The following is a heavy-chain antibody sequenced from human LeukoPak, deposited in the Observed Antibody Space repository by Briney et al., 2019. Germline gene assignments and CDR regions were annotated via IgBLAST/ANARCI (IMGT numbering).Heavy chain of an antibody. Sequence: PSETLSLTCAVSGYSISSGYYWGWIRQPPGKGLEWIGSIYHSGSTYYNPSLKSRVTISVDTSKNQFSLKLSSVTAADTAVYYCASHFGWRYSGYENWFDPWGQGTLVTVSS. D-gene: IGHD5-12*01. CDR3: ASHFGWRYSGYENWFDP. V-gene: IGHV4-38-2*01. J-gene: IGHJ5*02. CDR1: GYSISSGYY. CDR2: IYHSGST.